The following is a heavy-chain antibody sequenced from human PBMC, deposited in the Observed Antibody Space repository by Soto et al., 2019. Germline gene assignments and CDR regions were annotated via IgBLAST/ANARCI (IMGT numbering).Heavy chain of an antibody. CDR3: ARGPLWFGEYRGYYYGMDV. CDR1: GGSISSYY. J-gene: IGHJ6*02. CDR2: IYYSGST. Sequence: QVQLQESGPGLVKPSETLSLTCTVSGGSISSYYWSWIRQPPGKGLDWIGYIYYSGSTNYNPSLNSRLTLSVDTSKNQFSLKLSSVTAADTAVYYCARGPLWFGEYRGYYYGMDVWGQGTTVTVSS. D-gene: IGHD3-10*01. V-gene: IGHV4-59*01.